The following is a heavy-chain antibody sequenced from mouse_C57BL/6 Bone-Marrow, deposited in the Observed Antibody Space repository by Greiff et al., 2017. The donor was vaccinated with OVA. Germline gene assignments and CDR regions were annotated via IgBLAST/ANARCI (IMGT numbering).Heavy chain of an antibody. CDR1: GYTFTDYE. Sequence: QVQLQQSGAELVRPGASVTLSCKASGYTFTDYEMHWVKQTPVHGLEWIGAIDPETGGTAYNQKFKGKAILTADKSSSTAYMELRSLTSEDSAVYYCTRCYYGSYYFDYWGQGTTLTVSS. CDR2: IDPETGGT. V-gene: IGHV1-15*01. CDR3: TRCYYGSYYFDY. J-gene: IGHJ2*01. D-gene: IGHD1-1*01.